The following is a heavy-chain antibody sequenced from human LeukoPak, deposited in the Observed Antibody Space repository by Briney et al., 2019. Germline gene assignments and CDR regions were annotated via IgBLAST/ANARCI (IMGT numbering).Heavy chain of an antibody. V-gene: IGHV3-23*01. J-gene: IGHJ1*01. CDR3: ARDEVPGSFQY. CDR2: ISPGGGTT. Sequence: GGSLRLSCAVSGFAFGSEAMSWVRQSPARGLEWVASISPGGGTTYYADYVKGRFTISRDNSKNSLFVQMNSLRAEDTAVYYCARDEVPGSFQYWGQGTLVTVSS. CDR1: GFAFGSEA.